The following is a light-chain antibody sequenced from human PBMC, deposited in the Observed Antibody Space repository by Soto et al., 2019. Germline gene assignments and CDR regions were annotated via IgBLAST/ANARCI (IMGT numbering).Light chain of an antibody. Sequence: QSALTQPPSASGSPGQPVTISCTGTSSDVGGYDYVSWYQQYPGKAPKLLIYEVSKRPSGVPDRFSGSKTGNTASLTVSGLQAEDEADYYCSSFAGSPVVFGGGTKLTVL. J-gene: IGLJ2*01. CDR3: SSFAGSPVV. V-gene: IGLV2-8*01. CDR1: SSDVGGYDY. CDR2: EVS.